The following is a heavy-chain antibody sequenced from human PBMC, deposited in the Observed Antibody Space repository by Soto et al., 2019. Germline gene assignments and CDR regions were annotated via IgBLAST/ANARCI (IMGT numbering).Heavy chain of an antibody. V-gene: IGHV5-51*01. D-gene: IGHD2-21*02. CDR1: GYSFTSYW. J-gene: IGHJ6*02. Sequence: PGESLKTSCKGSGYSFTSYWIGWVRQMPGKGLEWMGIIYPGDSDTRYSPSFQGQVTISADKSISTAYLQWSSLKASDTAMYYCGGGYCGGDCYSRGHYYYGMDVWGQGTTVTVSS. CDR3: GGGYCGGDCYSRGHYYYGMDV. CDR2: IYPGDSDT.